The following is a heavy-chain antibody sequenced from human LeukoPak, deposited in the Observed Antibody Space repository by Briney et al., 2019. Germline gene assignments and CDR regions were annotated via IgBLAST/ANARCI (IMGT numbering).Heavy chain of an antibody. Sequence: GGSLRLSCAAFGFTFSSYAMYWVRQAPGKGLEWVAVISYDGSKKYYADSVKGRFTISRDNSKDTLYLQMNSLRAEDTAVYYCATSDGYSSAWYPGYFQHWGQGTLVTVSS. CDR1: GFTFSSYA. D-gene: IGHD6-19*01. J-gene: IGHJ1*01. CDR3: ATSDGYSSAWYPGYFQH. V-gene: IGHV3-30-3*01. CDR2: ISYDGSKK.